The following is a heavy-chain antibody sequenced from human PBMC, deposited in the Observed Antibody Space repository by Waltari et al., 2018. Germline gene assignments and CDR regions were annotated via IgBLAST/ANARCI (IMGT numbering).Heavy chain of an antibody. Sequence: QVQLQESGPGLVKPSETLSLTCAVSGYSISSGYYWGWIRQPPGKGLEWIGSIYHSGSTYYNPSLKSRGTISVDTSKNQFSLKLSSVTAADTDVYYCARHVPYSYNPYYFDYWGQGTLVTVSS. CDR2: IYHSGST. J-gene: IGHJ4*02. V-gene: IGHV4-38-2*01. CDR3: ARHVPYSYNPYYFDY. CDR1: GYSISSGYY. D-gene: IGHD5-18*01.